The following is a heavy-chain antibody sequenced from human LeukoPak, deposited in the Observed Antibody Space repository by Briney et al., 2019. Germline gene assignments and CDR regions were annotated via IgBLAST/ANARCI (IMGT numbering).Heavy chain of an antibody. J-gene: IGHJ5*02. CDR1: GGTFSSYA. D-gene: IGHD1-7*01. CDR3: ARDRRGITGTYFWFDP. Sequence: EASVKVSCKASGGTFSSYAISWVRQAPGQGLEWMGGIIPIFGTANYAQKFQGRVTITTDESTSTAYMELSSLRSEDTAVYYCARDRRGITGTYFWFDPWGQGTLVTVSS. CDR2: IIPIFGTA. V-gene: IGHV1-69*05.